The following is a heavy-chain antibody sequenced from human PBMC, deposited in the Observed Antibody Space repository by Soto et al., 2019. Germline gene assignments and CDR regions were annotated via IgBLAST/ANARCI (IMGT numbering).Heavy chain of an antibody. CDR2: IWYDGNNK. CDR3: VGRGNQNWGDY. J-gene: IGHJ4*02. CDR1: GFTFSSYG. V-gene: IGHV3-33*01. Sequence: QVQLVESGGGVVQPGRSLRLSCAASGFTFSSYGMHWVRQAPGKGLEWVSSIWYDGNNKYYADSVNGRFTISRDNSRNTLFLQMNSLRAEDTALYYCVGRGNQNWGDYWGQGTQVTVSS. D-gene: IGHD7-27*01.